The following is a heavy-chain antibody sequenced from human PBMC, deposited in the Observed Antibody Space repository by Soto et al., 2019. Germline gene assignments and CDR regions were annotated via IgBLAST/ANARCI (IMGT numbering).Heavy chain of an antibody. CDR1: GFTRSSYW. CDR3: ARDRSYYYDSSGYIL. D-gene: IGHD3-22*01. CDR2: IKQDGSEK. J-gene: IGHJ4*02. V-gene: IGHV3-7*03. Sequence: AGGALRLSCADPGFTRSSYWMSWVRQAPGKGLEWVANIKQDGSEKYYVDSVKGRFTISRDNAKNSLYLQMNSLRAEDTAVYYCARDRSYYYDSSGYILWGQGTLVTVS.